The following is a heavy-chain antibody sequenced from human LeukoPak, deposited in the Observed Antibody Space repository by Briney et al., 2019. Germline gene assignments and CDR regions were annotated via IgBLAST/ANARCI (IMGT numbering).Heavy chain of an antibody. Sequence: SQTLSLTCTVSGGSISSGDYYWSWIRQSPGKGLEWIGYIYYSGSTYYNPSLKSRVAISLDTSKNQFSLNLSSVTAADTAVYYCASDSRGYFQFDYWGQGTLVTVSS. J-gene: IGHJ4*02. CDR2: IYYSGST. CDR1: GGSISSGDYY. V-gene: IGHV4-30-4*01. D-gene: IGHD3-22*01. CDR3: ASDSRGYFQFDY.